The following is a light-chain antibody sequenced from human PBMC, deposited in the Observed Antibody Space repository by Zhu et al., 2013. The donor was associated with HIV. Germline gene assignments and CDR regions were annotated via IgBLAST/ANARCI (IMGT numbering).Light chain of an antibody. V-gene: IGKV3-11*01. Sequence: EIVLTQSPATLSLSPGERATLSCRASQSVSGFLAWYQQKPGQAPRLLIYDISNRATGIPVRFSGSGSGTDFTLTISSLEPVDFAVYFCQQRSHWPPTFGGGTKVEIK. CDR1: QSVSGF. CDR2: DIS. CDR3: QQRSHWPPT. J-gene: IGKJ4*01.